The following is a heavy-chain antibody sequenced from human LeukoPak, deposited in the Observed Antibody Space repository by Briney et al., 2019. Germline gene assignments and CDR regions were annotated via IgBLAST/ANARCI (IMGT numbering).Heavy chain of an antibody. CDR1: GFTFSIYA. J-gene: IGHJ4*02. CDR2: ISYDGSNK. Sequence: GGSLRLSCAASGFTFSIYAMQWVRQAPGKGLEWVAVISYDGSNKYYADSVKGRFTISRDNSKNTLYLQMNSLKAEDSAVYYCARDLVWFGMWVDCWGQGTLVTVSS. CDR3: ARDLVWFGMWVDC. D-gene: IGHD3-10*01. V-gene: IGHV3-30-3*01.